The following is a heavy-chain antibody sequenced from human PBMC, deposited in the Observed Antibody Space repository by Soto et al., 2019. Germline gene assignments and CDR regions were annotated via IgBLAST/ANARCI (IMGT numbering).Heavy chain of an antibody. V-gene: IGHV4-39*01. CDR2: IYYSGST. D-gene: IGHD2-15*01. CDR3: ARHVGYCSGGSCYSYGMDV. Sequence: SETLSLTCTVSGGSTSSSSYYWGWIRQPPGKGLEWIGSIYYSGSTYYNPSLKSRVTISVDTSKNHFSLKLSSVTAADTAVYYCARHVGYCSGGSCYSYGMDVWGQGTTVTGSS. CDR1: GGSTSSSSYY. J-gene: IGHJ6*02.